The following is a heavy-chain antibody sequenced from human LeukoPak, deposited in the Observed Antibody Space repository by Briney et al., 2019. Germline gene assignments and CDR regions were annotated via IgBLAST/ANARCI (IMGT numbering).Heavy chain of an antibody. D-gene: IGHD6-13*01. CDR1: GDTFSRYT. CDR3: ARETRIAEGGIAPFFDF. CDR2: IIPMLGMS. Sequence: ASVKVSCKASGDTFSRYTISWVRQAPGQGRVWVGRIIPMLGMSEYAQNFKGRVTITADKSTSTAYLELSSLRYEDTAVYYCARETRIAEGGIAPFFDFWGQGSLVTVS. V-gene: IGHV1-69*04. J-gene: IGHJ4*02.